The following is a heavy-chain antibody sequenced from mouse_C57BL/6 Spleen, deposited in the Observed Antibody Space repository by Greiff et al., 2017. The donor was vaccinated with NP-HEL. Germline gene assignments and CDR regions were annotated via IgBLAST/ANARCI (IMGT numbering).Heavy chain of an antibody. J-gene: IGHJ4*01. CDR2: IHPNSGST. V-gene: IGHV1-64*01. CDR1: GYTFTSYW. Sequence: VQLQQSGAELVKPGASVKLSCKASGYTFTSYWMHWVKQRPGQGLEWIGMIHPNSGSTNYNEKFKSKATLTVDKSSSTAYMQLSSLTSEDSAVYYCARWGGYDVYAMDYWGQGTSVTVSS. CDR3: ARWGGYDVYAMDY. D-gene: IGHD2-2*01.